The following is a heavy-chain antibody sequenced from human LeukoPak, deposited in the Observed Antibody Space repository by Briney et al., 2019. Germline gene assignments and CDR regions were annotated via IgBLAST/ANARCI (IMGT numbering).Heavy chain of an antibody. CDR1: GGSFSGYY. J-gene: IGHJ5*02. CDR2: INHSGST. V-gene: IGHV4-34*01. CDR3: ARVQSRLSWFDP. Sequence: SQTLSLTCAVYGGSFSGYYWSSLRQPPGKGLEWIGEINHSGSTNYNPSLKSRVTISVDTSKNQFSLKLSSVTAADTAVYYCARVQSRLSWFDPWGQGTLVTVSS.